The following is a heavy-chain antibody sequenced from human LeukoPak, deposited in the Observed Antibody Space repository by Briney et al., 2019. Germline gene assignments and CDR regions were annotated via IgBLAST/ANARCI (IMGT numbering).Heavy chain of an antibody. V-gene: IGHV4-30-2*01. CDR3: ARGSEAAAADV. CDR1: GGSISSGGYS. D-gene: IGHD2-15*01. Sequence: PSETLSLTCAVSGGSISSGGYSWSWIRQPPGKGLEWIGYIYHSGSTYYNPSLKSRVTISVDRSKNQFSLKLSSVTAADTAMYYCARGSEAAAADVWGQGTTVTVSS. CDR2: IYHSGST. J-gene: IGHJ6*02.